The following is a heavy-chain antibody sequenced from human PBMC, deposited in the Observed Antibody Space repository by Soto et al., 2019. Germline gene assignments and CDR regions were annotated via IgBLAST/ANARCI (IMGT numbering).Heavy chain of an antibody. CDR1: GGSISDNNW. CDR3: ARHIGVTGTRGFDY. CDR2: IYHRGTT. D-gene: IGHD6-19*01. J-gene: IGHJ4*02. V-gene: IGHV4-4*02. Sequence: QVQLQESGPGLVKPSGTLSLTCAVSGGSISDNNWWSWVRQPPGKGLEWIGEIYHRGTTNYRPSLSSRVTISMDKSKHQISLTLDSVTAADSAAYYCARHIGVTGTRGFDYWGQGILVTVSP.